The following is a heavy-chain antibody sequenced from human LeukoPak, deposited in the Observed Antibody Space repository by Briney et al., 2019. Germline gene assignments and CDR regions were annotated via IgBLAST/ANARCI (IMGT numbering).Heavy chain of an antibody. Sequence: SETLSLTCAVYGGSFSGYYWSWIRQPPGKGLEWIGEINHSGSTNYNPSLKSRVTISVDTSKNQFSLKLSSVTAADTAVYYCARDARGWSGFDYWGQGTLVTVSS. V-gene: IGHV4-34*01. J-gene: IGHJ4*02. CDR3: ARDARGWSGFDY. CDR1: GGSFSGYY. CDR2: INHSGST. D-gene: IGHD3-3*01.